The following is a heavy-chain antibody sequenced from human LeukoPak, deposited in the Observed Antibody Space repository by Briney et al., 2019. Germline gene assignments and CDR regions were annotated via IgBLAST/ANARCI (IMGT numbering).Heavy chain of an antibody. CDR2: IYCGGST. CDR1: GFTVSSNY. J-gene: IGHJ6*02. CDR3: ARVRAYCGGDCYSGYYYYGMDV. D-gene: IGHD2-21*02. Sequence: GGSLRLSCAASGFTVSSNYMSWVRQAPGKGLEWVSVIYCGGSTYYADSVKGRFTISRDNSKNTLYLQMNSLRAEDAAVYYCARVRAYCGGDCYSGYYYYGMDVWGQGTTVTVSS. V-gene: IGHV3-53*01.